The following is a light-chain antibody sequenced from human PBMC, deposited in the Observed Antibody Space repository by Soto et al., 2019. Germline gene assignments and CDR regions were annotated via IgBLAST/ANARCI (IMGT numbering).Light chain of an antibody. CDR1: SSDVGGYNY. Sequence: QSVLTQPASVSGSPGQSITISCTGTSSDVGGYNYVSWYQQHPGKAPKLMIYDVSNRPLGVSNRFSGSKSGNTASLTISGLQAEDEADYYCSSYTSSSTLFGTGTKLTVL. CDR2: DVS. J-gene: IGLJ1*01. V-gene: IGLV2-14*01. CDR3: SSYTSSSTL.